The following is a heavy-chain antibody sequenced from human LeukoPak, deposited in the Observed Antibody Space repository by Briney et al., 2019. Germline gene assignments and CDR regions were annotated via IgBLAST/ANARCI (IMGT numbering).Heavy chain of an antibody. D-gene: IGHD5-12*01. CDR1: GGTFSSYA. CDR2: IIPIFGTA. CDR3: ARGHGYSGYDWDY. J-gene: IGHJ4*02. V-gene: IGHV1-69*06. Sequence: SVKVSCKASGGTFSSYAISWVRQAPGQGLEWMGGIIPIFGTANYAQKFQGRVTITADKSTSAAYMELSSLRSEDTAVYYCARGHGYSGYDWDYWGQGTLVTVSS.